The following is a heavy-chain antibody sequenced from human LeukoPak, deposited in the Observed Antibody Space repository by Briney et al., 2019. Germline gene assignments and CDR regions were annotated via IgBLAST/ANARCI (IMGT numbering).Heavy chain of an antibody. Sequence: SETLSLTCTVSGASSRVYYWSWIRLPAGKGLEWIGRMYNTGSTSGHSKSNPSLMSRVTMSVDTSRNQFSLSLRSVTAADTGVYYCATEYDFWSGFDNWGQGTLVTVSS. CDR3: ATEYDFWSGFDN. V-gene: IGHV4-4*07. CDR2: MYNTGSTSGHS. J-gene: IGHJ4*02. D-gene: IGHD3-3*01. CDR1: GASSRVYY.